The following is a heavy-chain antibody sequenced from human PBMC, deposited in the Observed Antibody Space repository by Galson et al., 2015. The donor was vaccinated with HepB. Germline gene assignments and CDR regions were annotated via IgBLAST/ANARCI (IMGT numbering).Heavy chain of an antibody. Sequence: SLRLSCAASGFTVSSNYMSWVRQAPGKGLEWVSVIYSGGSTYYADSVKGRFTISRDNSKNTLYLQMNSLRAEDTAVYYCARNVKPLGYYGMDVWGQGTTVTVSS. CDR3: ARNVKPLGYYGMDV. CDR2: IYSGGST. CDR1: GFTVSSNY. J-gene: IGHJ6*02. D-gene: IGHD3-16*01. V-gene: IGHV3-66*01.